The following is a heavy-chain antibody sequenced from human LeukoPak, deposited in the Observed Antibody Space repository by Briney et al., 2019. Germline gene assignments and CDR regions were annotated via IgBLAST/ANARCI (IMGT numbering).Heavy chain of an antibody. CDR1: GFTFSSYG. D-gene: IGHD1-20*01. J-gene: IGHJ5*02. V-gene: IGHV3-30*02. CDR2: IRYDGSNK. CDR3: AREGEYNWNDVDH. Sequence: GGSLRLSCAASGFTFSSYGMHWVRQAPGKGLEWVAFIRYDGSNKYYADSVKGRFTISRDNSKNTLYLQMNSLRAEDTAVYYCAREGEYNWNDVDHWGQGTLVTVSS.